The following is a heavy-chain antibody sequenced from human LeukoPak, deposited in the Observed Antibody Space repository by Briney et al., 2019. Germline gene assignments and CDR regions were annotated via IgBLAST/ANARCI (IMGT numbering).Heavy chain of an antibody. CDR3: ARESTTGAYFDY. CDR2: ISSDASTI. J-gene: IGHJ4*02. V-gene: IGHV3-30*04. CDR1: GFTLSSYV. D-gene: IGHD7-27*01. Sequence: GGSLRLSCAASGFTLSSYVMHWVRQPPGKGLQWVAVISSDASTIYYADAVRGRFTISRDNSKNTVYLQMNSLRPEDAAIYFCARESTTGAYFDYWGQGTVVTVSS.